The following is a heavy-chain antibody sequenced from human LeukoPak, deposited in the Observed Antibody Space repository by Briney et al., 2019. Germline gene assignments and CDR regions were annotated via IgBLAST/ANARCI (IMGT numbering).Heavy chain of an antibody. CDR2: IYHSGST. V-gene: IGHV4-30-2*01. J-gene: IGHJ4*02. CDR1: GGSISSGGYS. D-gene: IGHD1-26*01. CDR3: AIEGPTTGAFDY. Sequence: IPSETLSLTCAVSGGSISSGGYSWSWIRQPPGKGLDWIGYIYHSGSTYYNPSLKSRVTISVDRSKNQFSLKLSSVTAADTAVYYCAIEGPTTGAFDYWGQGTLVTVSS.